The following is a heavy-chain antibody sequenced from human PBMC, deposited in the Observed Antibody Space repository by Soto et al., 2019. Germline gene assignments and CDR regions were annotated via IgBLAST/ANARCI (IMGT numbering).Heavy chain of an antibody. J-gene: IGHJ3*02. CDR3: ARGFYYYDSSGYYLVRAFDI. CDR2: MKPKSGNT. CDR1: GYTFTSHD. V-gene: IGHV1-8*01. D-gene: IGHD3-22*01. Sequence: ASVKVSCKASGYTFTSHDINWVRQATGQGREGMGWMKPKSGNTGYAQKFKGSVTMTRNTSTSTTYKELSSLRSEDTAVYYCARGFYYYDSSGYYLVRAFDIWGQGTMVTVSS.